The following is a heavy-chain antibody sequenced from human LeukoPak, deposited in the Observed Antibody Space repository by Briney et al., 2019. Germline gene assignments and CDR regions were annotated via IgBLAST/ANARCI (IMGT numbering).Heavy chain of an antibody. V-gene: IGHV1-2*02. J-gene: IGHJ5*02. CDR3: ARDEGGIAVAGTFSWFDP. CDR2: INPNSGGT. D-gene: IGHD6-19*01. CDR1: GYTFTGYY. Sequence: GASVKVSCKASGYTFTGYYMHWVRQAPGQGLEWMGWINPNSGGTNYAQKFQGGVTMTRDTSISTAYMELSRLRSDDTAVYYCARDEGGIAVAGTFSWFDPWGQGTLVTVSS.